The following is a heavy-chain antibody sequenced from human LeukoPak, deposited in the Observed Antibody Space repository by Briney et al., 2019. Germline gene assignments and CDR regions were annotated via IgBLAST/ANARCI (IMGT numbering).Heavy chain of an antibody. D-gene: IGHD2-21*01. J-gene: IGHJ3*02. V-gene: IGHV3-73*01. CDR3: TRRYLLAAFDI. CDR1: GFTFSGSA. CDR2: IRSKANSYAT. Sequence: TGGSLRLSCAASGFTFSGSAMHWVRQASGKGLEWVGRIRSKANSYATAYAVSVKGRFTISRDDSKNTAYLQMNSLKTEDTAVYYCTRRYLLAAFDIWGQGTMVTVSS.